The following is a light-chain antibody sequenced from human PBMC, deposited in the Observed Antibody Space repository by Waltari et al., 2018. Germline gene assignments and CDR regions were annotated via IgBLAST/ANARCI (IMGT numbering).Light chain of an antibody. CDR2: GAS. Sequence: IVMTQSPATLSVSPVERATLSCRASHSVGSNLAWYQQTPGQPPRLLVYGASTRATGIPARFSGSGSGTEFTLTISGLQSEDFAVYYCQHYNDWPLTFGGGTKVEIK. CDR3: QHYNDWPLT. V-gene: IGKV3-15*01. CDR1: HSVGSN. J-gene: IGKJ4*01.